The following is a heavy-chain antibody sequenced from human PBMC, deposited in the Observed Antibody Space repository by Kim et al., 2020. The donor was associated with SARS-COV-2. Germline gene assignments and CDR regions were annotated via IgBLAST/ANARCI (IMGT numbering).Heavy chain of an antibody. Sequence: YSPSFQGRVTISADKSISTAYLQWSSLKASDTAMYYCARPVGSSGWYVGYWGQGTLVTVSS. V-gene: IGHV5-51*01. CDR3: ARPVGSSGWYVGY. J-gene: IGHJ4*02. D-gene: IGHD6-19*01.